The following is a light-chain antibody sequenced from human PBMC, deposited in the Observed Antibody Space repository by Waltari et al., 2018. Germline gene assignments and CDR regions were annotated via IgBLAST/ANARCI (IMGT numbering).Light chain of an antibody. Sequence: QSALTQPASVSGTPGQSITISCTGTTSDVGNYDLVSWYQQYPGKAPKLLICEVNQRPSGLSGRFSGSKSGNTASLTISGLQAEDEADYYCCSYAGRGTYVFGSGTKVTVL. V-gene: IGLV2-23*02. CDR1: TSDVGNYDL. J-gene: IGLJ1*01. CDR2: EVN. CDR3: CSYAGRGTYV.